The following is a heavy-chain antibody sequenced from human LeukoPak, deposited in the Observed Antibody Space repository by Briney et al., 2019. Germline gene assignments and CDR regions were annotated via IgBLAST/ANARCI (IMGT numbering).Heavy chain of an antibody. Sequence: KPSETLSLTCTVSGGSISSYYWSWIRQPPGKGLEWIGYIYYSGSTNYNPSLKSRVTISVDTSKNQFSLKLSSVTAADTAVYYCARADSSGYYLPFDPWGQGTLVTVSS. D-gene: IGHD3-22*01. CDR3: ARADSSGYYLPFDP. CDR2: IYYSGST. J-gene: IGHJ5*02. V-gene: IGHV4-59*01. CDR1: GGSISSYY.